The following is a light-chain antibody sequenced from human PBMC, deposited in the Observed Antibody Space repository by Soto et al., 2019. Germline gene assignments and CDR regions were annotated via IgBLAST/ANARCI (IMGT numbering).Light chain of an antibody. CDR3: AAWDDSLTAAV. V-gene: IGLV1-44*01. CDR1: SYNIGRNP. Sequence: QSVLTQPPSASGTPGQRGTISCSGSSYNIGRNPVNWYQQLPGTAPKLLIYSNNQRPSGVPDRFSGSKSGTSDSLAISGLQTADETDYYCAAWDDSLTAAVFGGGTKLTVL. J-gene: IGLJ3*02. CDR2: SNN.